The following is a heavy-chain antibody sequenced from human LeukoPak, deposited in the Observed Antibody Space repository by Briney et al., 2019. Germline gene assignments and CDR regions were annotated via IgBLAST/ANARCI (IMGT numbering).Heavy chain of an antibody. CDR3: ARATTTGDYFDS. Sequence: PSETLSLTCTVSGVSISSSSYYWSWIRQPPGKGLEWIAYIYYSGSTNYNPSLKSRVTISVDTSKNQFSLKLSSVAAADTAVYYCARATTTGDYFDSWGQGTLVTVSS. J-gene: IGHJ4*02. V-gene: IGHV4-61*01. CDR1: GVSISSSSYY. D-gene: IGHD2-8*02. CDR2: IYYSGST.